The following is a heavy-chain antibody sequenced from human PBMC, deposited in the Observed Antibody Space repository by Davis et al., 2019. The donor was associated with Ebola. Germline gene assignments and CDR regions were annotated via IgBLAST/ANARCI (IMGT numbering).Heavy chain of an antibody. CDR1: GFTFSSYW. CDR3: TRSKWPYYFDS. J-gene: IGHJ4*02. CDR2: IKQDGSEK. D-gene: IGHD5-12*01. V-gene: IGHV3-7*01. Sequence: GESLKISCAASGFTFSSYWMSWVRQAPGKGLEWVANIKQDGSEKYYVDSVKGRFTISSDNAKTKVYLQMDGLRAEDTALYYCTRSKWPYYFDSWGQGTLVTVSS.